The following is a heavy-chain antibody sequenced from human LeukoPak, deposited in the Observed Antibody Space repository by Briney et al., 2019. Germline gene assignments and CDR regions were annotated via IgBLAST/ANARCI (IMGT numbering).Heavy chain of an antibody. D-gene: IGHD2-2*01. J-gene: IGHJ6*03. Sequence: PSETLSLTCTVSGGSISSYYWSWIRQPPGKGLEWIGYIYYSGSTNYNPSLKRRVTISVDTSKNQFSLKLSSVTAADTAVYYCARAGYCSSTSCYGDYYYYMDVWGKGTTVTVSS. CDR3: ARAGYCSSTSCYGDYYYYMDV. V-gene: IGHV4-59*01. CDR2: IYYSGST. CDR1: GGSISSYY.